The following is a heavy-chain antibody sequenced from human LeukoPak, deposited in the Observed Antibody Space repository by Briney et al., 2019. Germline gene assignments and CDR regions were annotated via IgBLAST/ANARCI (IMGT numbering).Heavy chain of an antibody. CDR3: AKDIRGYCTNGVCSEGGYYYGMDV. CDR2: ISWNSGSI. D-gene: IGHD2-8*01. Sequence: GGSLRLSCAASGFTFDDYAMHWVRQAPGKGLEWVSGISWNSGSIGYADSVKGRFTISRDNAKNSLYLQMNSLRAEDTALYYCAKDIRGYCTNGVCSEGGYYYGMDVWGQGTTVTVSS. J-gene: IGHJ6*02. CDR1: GFTFDDYA. V-gene: IGHV3-9*01.